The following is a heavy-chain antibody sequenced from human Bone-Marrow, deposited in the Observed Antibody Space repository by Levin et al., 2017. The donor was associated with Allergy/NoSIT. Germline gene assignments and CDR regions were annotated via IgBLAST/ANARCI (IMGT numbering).Heavy chain of an antibody. Sequence: GGSLRLSCAASGYTFSDYAMHWVRQAPGKGLEWVAVIWSDGLQKYYLESVKGRFTISRDTSKSALFLEVNSLRDEDTALYYCSRHSDTIDYWGRGTLVTVAS. V-gene: IGHV3-33*03. J-gene: IGHJ4*02. CDR3: SRHSDTIDY. CDR1: GYTFSDYA. D-gene: IGHD1-26*01. CDR2: IWSDGLQK.